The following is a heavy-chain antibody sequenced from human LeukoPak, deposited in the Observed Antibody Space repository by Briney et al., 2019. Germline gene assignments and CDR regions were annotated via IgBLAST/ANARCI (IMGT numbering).Heavy chain of an antibody. CDR2: ISGSSSIV. Sequence: GGSLRLSCAASGFTFSSFSMNWVRQAPGKGLEWLSYISGSSSIVYYGDSVKGRFTISRDNAKNSLYLQMNSLRDEDTAVYYCARDPSVAATGWGRWFDHWGPGTLVTVSS. V-gene: IGHV3-48*02. CDR3: ARDPSVAATGWGRWFDH. J-gene: IGHJ5*02. D-gene: IGHD6-13*01. CDR1: GFTFSSFS.